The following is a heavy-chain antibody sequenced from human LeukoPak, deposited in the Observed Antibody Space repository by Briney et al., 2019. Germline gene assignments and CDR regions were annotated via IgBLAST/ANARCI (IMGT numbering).Heavy chain of an antibody. J-gene: IGHJ5*02. CDR1: GFTFSSYA. D-gene: IGHD1-26*01. Sequence: GGSLRLSCEASGFTFSSYAMSWVRQAPGKGLAWVSVISSSADSTYYADSVKGRFTISRDNSKNTLYLQMNSLRAEDTAVYYCAKAMGWELLPAYNWFDPWGQGTLVTVSS. CDR3: AKAMGWELLPAYNWFDP. CDR2: ISSSADST. V-gene: IGHV3-23*01.